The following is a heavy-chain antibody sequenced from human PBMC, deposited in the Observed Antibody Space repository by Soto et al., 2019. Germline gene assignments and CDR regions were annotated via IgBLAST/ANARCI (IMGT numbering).Heavy chain of an antibody. V-gene: IGHV3-74*01. Sequence: EVQLVESGGGLVQPGGSLRLSCAASGFTFSSYWMHWVRQAPGKGLVWVSRINSDGSSTSYADSVKGRFTISRDNDKNMLYLQMNSLRAEDTAVYYCAIRASYYDSSGYFDYWGQGALVTVSS. D-gene: IGHD3-22*01. CDR2: INSDGSST. CDR1: GFTFSSYW. J-gene: IGHJ4*02. CDR3: AIRASYYDSSGYFDY.